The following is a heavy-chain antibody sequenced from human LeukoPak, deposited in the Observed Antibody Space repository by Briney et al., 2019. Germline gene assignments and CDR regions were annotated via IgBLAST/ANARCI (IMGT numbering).Heavy chain of an antibody. D-gene: IGHD2-21*02. CDR1: GYSISSGYY. V-gene: IGHV4-38-2*02. Sequence: SETLSLTCTVSGYSISSGYYWGWIRQPPGKGLEWIGSIYHSGSTYYNPSLKSRVTISVDTSKNQFSLKLSSVTAADTAVYYCARHLVTGGSFDYWGQGTLVTVSS. CDR3: ARHLVTGGSFDY. J-gene: IGHJ4*02. CDR2: IYHSGST.